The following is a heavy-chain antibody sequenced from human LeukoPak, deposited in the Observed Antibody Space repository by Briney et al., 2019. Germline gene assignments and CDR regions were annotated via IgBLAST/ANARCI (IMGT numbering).Heavy chain of an antibody. D-gene: IGHD6-13*01. Sequence: GGSLRLSCAASGFTLSSYAMHWVRQAPGKGLEWVTVISTDGKDKKYADSVNGRFAISRDNSKNKLDQQMNSLRAEDTAEYYCAKDQKGAAAGYYFDSWGQGTLDNVSS. CDR1: GFTLSSYA. V-gene: IGHV3-30*18. CDR2: ISTDGKDK. J-gene: IGHJ4*02. CDR3: AKDQKGAAAGYYFDS.